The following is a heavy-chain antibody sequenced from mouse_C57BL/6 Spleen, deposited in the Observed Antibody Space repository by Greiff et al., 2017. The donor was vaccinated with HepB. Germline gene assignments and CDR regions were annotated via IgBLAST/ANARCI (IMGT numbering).Heavy chain of an antibody. V-gene: IGHV1-69*01. CDR1: GYTFTSYW. CDR2: IDPSDSYT. CDR3: ARGETTVVAHWYFDV. D-gene: IGHD1-1*01. J-gene: IGHJ1*03. Sequence: QVQLQQPGAELVMPGASVKLSCKASGYTFTSYWMHWVKQRPGQGLEWIGEIDPSDSYTNYNQKLKGKSTLTVDKSSSTAYMQLSSLTSEDSAVYYCARGETTVVAHWYFDVWGTGTTVTVSS.